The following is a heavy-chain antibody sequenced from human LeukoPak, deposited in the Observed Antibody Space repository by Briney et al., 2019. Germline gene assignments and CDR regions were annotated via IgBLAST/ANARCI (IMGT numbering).Heavy chain of an antibody. J-gene: IGHJ6*02. CDR2: INTNTGKP. V-gene: IGHV7-4-1*02. CDR3: GRGREGVYYYGMDV. CDR1: GYTFTNYA. Sequence: ASVTVSFKASGYTFTNYAMDWVRQAPGQGLEWMGWINTNTGKPTYTQGFTGRFVFSLDSSVSTAYLQISDLKAEDSAVYYCGRGREGVYYYGMDVWGQGTTVTVSS.